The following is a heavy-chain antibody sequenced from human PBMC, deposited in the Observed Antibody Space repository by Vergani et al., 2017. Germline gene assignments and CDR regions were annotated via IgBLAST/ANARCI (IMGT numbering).Heavy chain of an antibody. CDR2: INPTTGNP. Sequence: QEQLVQSGSELKKPGASVKVSCKASGYSFNNYAIHWVRQAPGQGLEWMGWINPTTGNPTYARAFTGRFVFSLDTSISTAYLQISSLKAEDTAVYYCARDLGLLWFGEFGWFDPWGQGTLVTVSS. V-gene: IGHV7-4-1*02. D-gene: IGHD3-10*01. J-gene: IGHJ5*02. CDR1: GYSFNNYA. CDR3: ARDLGLLWFGEFGWFDP.